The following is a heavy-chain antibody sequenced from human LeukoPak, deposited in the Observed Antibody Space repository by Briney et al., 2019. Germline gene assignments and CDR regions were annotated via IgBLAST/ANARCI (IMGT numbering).Heavy chain of an antibody. Sequence: AASVKVSCKASGGTFSSYAISWVRQAPGQGLEWMGGIIPIFGTANYAQKFQGRVTITADVSTSTAYMELSSLRSEDTAVYYCARGAYCSSTSCYHYGMDVWGKGTTVTVSS. V-gene: IGHV1-69*01. D-gene: IGHD2-2*01. J-gene: IGHJ6*04. CDR1: GGTFSSYA. CDR3: ARGAYCSSTSCYHYGMDV. CDR2: IIPIFGTA.